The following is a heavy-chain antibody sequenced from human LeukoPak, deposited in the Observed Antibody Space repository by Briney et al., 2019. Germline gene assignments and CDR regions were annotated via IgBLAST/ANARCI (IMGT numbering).Heavy chain of an antibody. CDR2: ISGSGGST. V-gene: IGHV3-23*01. CDR1: GFTFSSYA. CDR3: AKQHWDSWYFDY. J-gene: IGHJ4*02. D-gene: IGHD1-7*01. Sequence: GGSLRLSCAASGFTFSSYAMSWVRQAPGKGLEWVSAISGSGGSTYYADSVKGRFTISRDNPKNTLYLQMNSLRAEDTAVYYCAKQHWDSWYFDYWGRGTLVTVSS.